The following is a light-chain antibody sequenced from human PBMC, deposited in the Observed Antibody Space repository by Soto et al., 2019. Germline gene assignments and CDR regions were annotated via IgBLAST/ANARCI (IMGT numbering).Light chain of an antibody. J-gene: IGLJ3*02. CDR2: DTS. CDR1: TGAVTSGHY. CDR3: LLSYSGARGV. Sequence: QTVVTQETSLTVSPGGTVTLTGGSSTGAVTSGHYPYWFQQKPGQAPRTLIYDTSNKHSWTPARFSGSLLGGKAALTLSGAQPEDEAEYYCLLSYSGARGVFGGGTKVTVL. V-gene: IGLV7-46*01.